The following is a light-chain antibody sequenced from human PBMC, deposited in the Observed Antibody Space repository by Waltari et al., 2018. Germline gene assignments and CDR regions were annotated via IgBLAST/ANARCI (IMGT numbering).Light chain of an antibody. Sequence: EILMTPSPATLSVSPGERATLSCRASQSVSSNLAWYQQKPGQAPRLLIYGASTRATGITARFSGSGAGTEFTRTISSLQSEDFAVYYCQQYNNWPLTFGGGTKGEIK. CDR2: GAS. V-gene: IGKV3-15*01. J-gene: IGKJ4*01. CDR1: QSVSSN. CDR3: QQYNNWPLT.